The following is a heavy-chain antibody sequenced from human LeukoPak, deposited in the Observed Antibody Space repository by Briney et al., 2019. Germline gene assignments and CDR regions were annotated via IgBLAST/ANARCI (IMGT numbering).Heavy chain of an antibody. J-gene: IGHJ6*03. CDR3: ARAGRKSRGVDLVRKKETGYYYYMDV. CDR2: IRYDGSNK. Sequence: GGSLRLSCAASGFTFSSYGMHWVRQAPGKGLEWVAFIRYDGSNKYYVDSVKGRFTISRDNAKNSLYLQMNSLRAEDTAVYYCARAGRKSRGVDLVRKKETGYYYYMDVWGKGTTVTVSS. CDR1: GFTFSSYG. D-gene: IGHD3-10*02. V-gene: IGHV3-30*02.